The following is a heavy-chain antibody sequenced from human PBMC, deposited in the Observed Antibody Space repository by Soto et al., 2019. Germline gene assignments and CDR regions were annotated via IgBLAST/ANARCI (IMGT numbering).Heavy chain of an antibody. CDR2: ISGSGDIT. CDR3: AKLINSDSDY. D-gene: IGHD4-4*01. J-gene: IGHJ4*02. Sequence: GGSLRLSCAASGVTFSSYAMSWVRQAPGKGLEWVSSISGSGDITNYADSVKGRFTISRDNSKNTLYLQMYSLRAEDTAVYYCAKLINSDSDYWGQGTLVTVPQ. CDR1: GVTFSSYA. V-gene: IGHV3-23*01.